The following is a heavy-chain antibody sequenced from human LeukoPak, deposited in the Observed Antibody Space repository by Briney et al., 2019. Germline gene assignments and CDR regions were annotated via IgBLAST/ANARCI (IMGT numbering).Heavy chain of an antibody. CDR1: GYTLTELS. Sequence: ASVKVSRKVSGYTLTELSMHWVRQAPGKGLEWMGGFDPEDGETIYAQKFQGRVTMTEDTSTDTAYMELSSLRSEDTAVYYCATYLLAAAWDADYWGQGTLVTVSS. CDR2: FDPEDGET. D-gene: IGHD6-13*01. V-gene: IGHV1-24*01. CDR3: ATYLLAAAWDADY. J-gene: IGHJ4*02.